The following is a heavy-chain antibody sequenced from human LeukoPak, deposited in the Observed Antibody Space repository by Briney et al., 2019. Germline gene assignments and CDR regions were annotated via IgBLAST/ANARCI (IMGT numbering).Heavy chain of an antibody. D-gene: IGHD3-9*01. CDR1: GGSFSGYY. CDR3: ARDYDILTGYPTTVAFDP. CDR2: VSQSGST. Sequence: SETLSLTCAVYGGSFSGYYWGWIRQPPGKGLEGIGQVSQSGSTSYNPSLKSRVTISVDTSKNQFSLKLSSVTAADTAVYYCARDYDILTGYPTTVAFDPWGQGTLVTVSS. J-gene: IGHJ5*02. V-gene: IGHV4-34*01.